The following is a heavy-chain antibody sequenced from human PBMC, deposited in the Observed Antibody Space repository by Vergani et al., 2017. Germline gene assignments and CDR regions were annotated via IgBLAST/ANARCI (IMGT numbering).Heavy chain of an antibody. V-gene: IGHV4-31*03. CDR2: IYYSGGT. Sequence: QVQLQESGPGLVKPSETLSLTCTVSGGSISSGGYYWSWIRQHPGKGLEWIGYIYYSGGTYYNPSLKSRVTISVDTSKNQFSLQLSSVTAADTAVYYCAVFSVLLYAFDIWGQGTMVTVSS. CDR3: AVFSVLLYAFDI. D-gene: IGHD2-15*01. CDR1: GGSISSGGYY. J-gene: IGHJ3*02.